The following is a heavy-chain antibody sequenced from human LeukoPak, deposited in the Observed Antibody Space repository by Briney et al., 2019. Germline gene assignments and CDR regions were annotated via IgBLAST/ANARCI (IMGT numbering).Heavy chain of an antibody. CDR1: GGSISSYY. D-gene: IGHD3-3*01. V-gene: IGHV4-59*01. CDR3: ARGPFWSGCPDY. J-gene: IGHJ4*02. Sequence: PSETLSLTCTVSGGSISSYYWSWIRQPPGKGLEWIGYIYYSGSTNYNPSLKSRVTISVDTSKNQFSLKLSSVTAADTAVYYCARGPFWSGCPDYWGQGTLVTVSS. CDR2: IYYSGST.